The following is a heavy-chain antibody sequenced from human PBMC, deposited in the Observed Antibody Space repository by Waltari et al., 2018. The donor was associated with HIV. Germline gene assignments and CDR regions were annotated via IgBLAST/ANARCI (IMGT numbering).Heavy chain of an antibody. CDR2: THHSGNV. CDR3: ARLRDYGDYGHYDF. D-gene: IGHD4-17*01. Sequence: QVQLQESGPGLVRPSGTLSLTCGVSGGSIKSSKWWSWIRKPPGKGLEWIGDTHHSGNVNSNSSLKGRVILSVDRSKNLFSLNLTSVTTADTATYFCARLRDYGDYGHYDFWGRGILVVVSS. CDR1: GGSIKSSKW. V-gene: IGHV4-4*02. J-gene: IGHJ4*02.